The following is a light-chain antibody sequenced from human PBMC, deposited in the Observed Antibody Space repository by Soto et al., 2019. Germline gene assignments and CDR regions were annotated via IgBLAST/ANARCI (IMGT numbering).Light chain of an antibody. CDR1: QGIRND. J-gene: IGKJ5*01. Sequence: AIQMTQSPCSLSASVGDRVTITCRASQGIRNDLGWYQQKPGKAPKLLIYAAYSLQSGVQSRFSGSGSGTHFTLTISSLQPEDFATYYCEQLHGYPITFGQGTRLEIK. V-gene: IGKV1-6*01. CDR3: EQLHGYPIT. CDR2: AAY.